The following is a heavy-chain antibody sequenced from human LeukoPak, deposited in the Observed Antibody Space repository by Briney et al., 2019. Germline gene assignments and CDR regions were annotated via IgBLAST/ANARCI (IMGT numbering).Heavy chain of an antibody. J-gene: IGHJ4*02. D-gene: IGHD1-26*01. CDR2: TYHRSKWYN. Sequence: PSQTLSLTCAISGDSVSSNSVAWNWIRQSPSRGLEWLGSTYHRSKWYNDYALSVKSRITINPDTSKNQFSLQLNSVTPEDTAVYYCARDRGSLRYYFDYWGQGTLVTVSS. CDR1: GDSVSSNSVA. V-gene: IGHV6-1*01. CDR3: ARDRGSLRYYFDY.